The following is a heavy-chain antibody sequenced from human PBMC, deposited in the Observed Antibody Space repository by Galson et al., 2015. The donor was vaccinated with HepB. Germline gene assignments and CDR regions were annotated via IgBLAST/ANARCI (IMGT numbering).Heavy chain of an antibody. CDR1: GYSFTSYW. CDR3: ARGSSGWYYFDY. Sequence: QSGAEVKKPGESLRISCKGSGYSFTSYWVSWVRQMPGKGPEWMGRIAPSDSYINYRPSFQGHVPISADKSISTAYLQWGSLKASDTATYYCARGSSGWYYFDYWGQGTAVSVSS. V-gene: IGHV5-10-1*01. D-gene: IGHD6-19*01. CDR2: IAPSDSYI. J-gene: IGHJ4*03.